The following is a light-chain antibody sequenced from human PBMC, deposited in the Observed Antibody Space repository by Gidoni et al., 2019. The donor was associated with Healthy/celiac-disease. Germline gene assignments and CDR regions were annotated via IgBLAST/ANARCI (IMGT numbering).Light chain of an antibody. CDR3: CSYAGSSTWV. V-gene: IGLV2-23*02. Sequence: QSALTQPAPVSGSPGQSITISCTGTSSDVGSYNLVSWYQQHPGKAPKLMIYEVSKRPSGVSSRFSGSKSGNTASLTISGLQAEDEADYYCCSYAGSSTWVFGGGTKLTVL. CDR2: EVS. J-gene: IGLJ3*02. CDR1: SSDVGSYNL.